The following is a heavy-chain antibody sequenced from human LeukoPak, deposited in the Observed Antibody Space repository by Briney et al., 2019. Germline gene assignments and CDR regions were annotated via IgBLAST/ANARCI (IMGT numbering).Heavy chain of an antibody. CDR2: ISSSSSTI. D-gene: IGHD4-17*01. CDR1: GFTFSIYS. Sequence: GGSLRLSCAASGFTFSIYSMNWVRQAPGKGLEWVSYISSSSSTIYYADSVKGRFTISRDNAKNSLYLQMNSLRAEDTAVYYCARGHGDYGFDYWGQGTLVTVSS. CDR3: ARGHGDYGFDY. V-gene: IGHV3-48*01. J-gene: IGHJ4*02.